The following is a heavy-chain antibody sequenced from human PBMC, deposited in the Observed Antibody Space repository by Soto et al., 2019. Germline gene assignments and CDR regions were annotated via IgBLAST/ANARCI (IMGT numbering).Heavy chain of an antibody. CDR3: ARDVTNFWSGHEGMDV. CDR2: IYYSGST. D-gene: IGHD3-3*01. Sequence: SETLSLTCTVSGGSISNGGYYWTWIRQHPGKGLEWIGYIYYSGSTYYNPSLKSRVTISVDTSKNQFSLKLTSVTAADTAVYYCARDVTNFWSGHEGMDVWGQGTTVTVSS. CDR1: GGSISNGGYY. J-gene: IGHJ6*02. V-gene: IGHV4-31*03.